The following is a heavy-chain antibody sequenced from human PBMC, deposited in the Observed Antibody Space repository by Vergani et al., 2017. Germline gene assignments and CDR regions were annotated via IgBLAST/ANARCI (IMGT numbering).Heavy chain of an antibody. J-gene: IGHJ5*02. CDR1: GFPLSTSGVG. CDR3: ARSLVVVPAAIFDWFDP. D-gene: IGHD2-2*01. Sequence: QITLKESGPTLVKPTQTLTLTCTFSGFPLSTSGVGVGWIRQPPGMALEWLALIYWNDDKRYSPSLKSRLTITKDTSKNQVVLTMTNMDPVDTATYYCARSLVVVPAAIFDWFDPWGQGTLVTVSS. CDR2: IYWNDDK. V-gene: IGHV2-5*01.